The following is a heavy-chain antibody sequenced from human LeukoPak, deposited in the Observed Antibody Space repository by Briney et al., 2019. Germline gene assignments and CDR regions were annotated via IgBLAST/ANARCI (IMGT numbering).Heavy chain of an antibody. V-gene: IGHV4-39*01. CDR3: ARGAIDIVVVVAATGQYYFDY. CDR1: GGSISSSSYY. Sequence: PSETLSLTCTVSGGSISSSSYYWGWIRQPPGKGLEWIGSIYYSGSTYYNPSLKSRVTISVDTSKNQFSLKLSSVTAADTAVYYCARGAIDIVVVVAATGQYYFDYWGQGTLVTVSS. D-gene: IGHD2-15*01. J-gene: IGHJ4*02. CDR2: IYYSGST.